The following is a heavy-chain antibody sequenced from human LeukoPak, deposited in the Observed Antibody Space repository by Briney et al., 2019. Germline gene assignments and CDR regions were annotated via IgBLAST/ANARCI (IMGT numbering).Heavy chain of an antibody. Sequence: GGSLRLSCAASGFTFSSYAMHWVRQAPGKGLEWVTVIWYDGSNKNYADSVKGRFTISRDNSKNTLYLQMTSLRADDTAVYYCARGNCGGDCYQGYWGQGTLVTVSS. CDR1: GFTFSSYA. CDR2: IWYDGSNK. J-gene: IGHJ4*02. D-gene: IGHD2-21*02. CDR3: ARGNCGGDCYQGY. V-gene: IGHV3-33*01.